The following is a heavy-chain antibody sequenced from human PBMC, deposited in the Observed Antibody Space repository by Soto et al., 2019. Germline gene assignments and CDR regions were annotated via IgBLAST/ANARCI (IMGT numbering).Heavy chain of an antibody. V-gene: IGHV4-39*01. Sequence: SETLSLTCTVSGGSISSSSYYWGWIRQPPGKGLEWIGSIYYSGSTYYNPSLKSRVTISVDTSKNQFSLKLSSVTAADTAVYYCARLHRLGPSRIDYWGQGTLVTVSS. CDR2: IYYSGST. CDR3: ARLHRLGPSRIDY. J-gene: IGHJ4*02. CDR1: GGSISSSSYY. D-gene: IGHD7-27*01.